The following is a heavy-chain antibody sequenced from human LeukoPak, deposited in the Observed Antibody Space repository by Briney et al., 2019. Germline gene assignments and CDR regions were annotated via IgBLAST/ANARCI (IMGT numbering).Heavy chain of an antibody. CDR1: GYTFTGYY. CDR2: INPNSGGT. V-gene: IGHV1-2*02. J-gene: IGHJ4*02. CDR3: GRDWELRFHQGGLDY. Sequence: ASVKVSCKASGYTFTGYYIHWVRQAPGQGLGWMGWINPNSGGTKYAQKFQGRVTMTSDTSISTAYMELSGLRSDDTAVYYCGRDWELRFHQGGLDYWGQGALVTVSS. D-gene: IGHD3-3*01.